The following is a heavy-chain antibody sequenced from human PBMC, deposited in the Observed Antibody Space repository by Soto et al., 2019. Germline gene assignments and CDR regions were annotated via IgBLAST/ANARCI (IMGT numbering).Heavy chain of an antibody. V-gene: IGHV1-18*01. CDR3: ARGRYGDY. J-gene: IGHJ4*02. Sequence: QVHLVQSGAEVKKPGASVKVSCKASGYTFTSYGITWVRQDPGLGLEWMGCISAHNGNTDYAQKLQGRVIVTRDTSTSTAYMELRSLRSDDTAVYYCARGRYGDYWGQGALVTVSS. CDR1: GYTFTSYG. D-gene: IGHD1-1*01. CDR2: ISAHNGNT.